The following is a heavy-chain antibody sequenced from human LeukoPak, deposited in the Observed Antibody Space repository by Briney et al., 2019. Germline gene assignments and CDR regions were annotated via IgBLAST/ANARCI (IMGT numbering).Heavy chain of an antibody. D-gene: IGHD3-3*01. CDR3: AKEGEPNYDFWSGSRYFDL. CDR2: ISTSGGTT. J-gene: IGHJ4*02. V-gene: IGHV3-23*01. CDR1: GFTFSSYA. Sequence: PGGSLRLSCAASGFTFSSYAMSWVRQAPGKGLEWVSAISTSGGTTYYADSVKGRFTIFRDNSKNTLFLQMNSLRAEDTAVYYCAKEGEPNYDFWSGSRYFDLWGQRTLVTVSS.